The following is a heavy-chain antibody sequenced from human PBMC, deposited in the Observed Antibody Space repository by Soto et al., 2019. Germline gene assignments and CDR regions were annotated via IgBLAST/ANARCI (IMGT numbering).Heavy chain of an antibody. V-gene: IGHV4-31*03. Sequence: QVQLQESGPGLVKPSQTLSLTCTVSGGSISSGGYYWSWIRQHPGKGLEWIVYIYYSGSTYYNPSIKSRVTIAVDTSKNQFSLKLSSVNAADTAVYYCARGVLQGYFDYWGQGNLVTVSS. CDR3: ARGVLQGYFDY. J-gene: IGHJ4*02. CDR1: GGSISSGGYY. D-gene: IGHD3-3*01. CDR2: IYYSGST.